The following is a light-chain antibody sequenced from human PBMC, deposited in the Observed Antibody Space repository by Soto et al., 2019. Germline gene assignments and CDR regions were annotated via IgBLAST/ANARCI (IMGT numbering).Light chain of an antibody. CDR2: EDN. CDR1: SGSIASNY. Sequence: NFMLTQPHSVSESPGKTVIISCTRSSGSIASNYVQWYQQRPGSSPTTVIYEDNQRPSGVPDRFSGSIDSSSNSASLTISGLETEDEAAYYGQSYDATNQVFGGGTKLTVL. V-gene: IGLV6-57*01. CDR3: QSYDATNQV. J-gene: IGLJ3*02.